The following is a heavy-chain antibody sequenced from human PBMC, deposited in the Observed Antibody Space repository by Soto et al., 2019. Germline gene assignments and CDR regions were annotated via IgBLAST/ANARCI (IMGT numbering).Heavy chain of an antibody. Sequence: QVQLVQSGAEVKKPGASVKVCCKASGYTFTSYYMHWVRQAPGQGLEWMGIINPGGSTSYAQKFQGRVTMTRDTSTSTVYMELSSLRSEDTAVYYCARVYCSGGSCYGIDYWGQGTLVTVSS. J-gene: IGHJ4*02. CDR3: ARVYCSGGSCYGIDY. D-gene: IGHD2-15*01. V-gene: IGHV1-46*01. CDR1: GYTFTSYY. CDR2: INPGGST.